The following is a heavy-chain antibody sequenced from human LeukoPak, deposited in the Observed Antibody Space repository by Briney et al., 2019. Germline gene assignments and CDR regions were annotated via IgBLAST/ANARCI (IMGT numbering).Heavy chain of an antibody. Sequence: PSETLSLTCTVSGGSISSYYWSWIRQPPGKGLEWIGYIYYSGSTNYNPSLKSRVTISVDTSKNQFSLKLSSVTAADTAVYYCARSIAVPGLTWFDPWGQGTLVTVSS. CDR1: GGSISSYY. CDR3: ARSIAVPGLTWFDP. V-gene: IGHV4-59*01. D-gene: IGHD6-19*01. CDR2: IYYSGST. J-gene: IGHJ5*02.